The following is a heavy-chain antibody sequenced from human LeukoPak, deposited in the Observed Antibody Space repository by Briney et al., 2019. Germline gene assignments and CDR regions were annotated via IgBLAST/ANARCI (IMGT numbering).Heavy chain of an antibody. CDR2: ISWNSGSI. CDR3: ARVAVYYYYYYMDV. J-gene: IGHJ6*03. CDR1: GFTFDDYA. Sequence: GGSLRLSCAASGFTFDDYAMHWVRQAPGKGLEWVSGISWNSGSIGYADSVKGRFTISRDNAKNSLYLQMNSLRAEDTAVYYCARVAVYYYYYYMDVWGKGTTVTVSS. V-gene: IGHV3-9*01.